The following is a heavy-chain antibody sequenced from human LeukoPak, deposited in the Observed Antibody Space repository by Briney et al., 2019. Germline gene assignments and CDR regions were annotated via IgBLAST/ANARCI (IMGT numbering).Heavy chain of an antibody. D-gene: IGHD3-9*01. V-gene: IGHV1-2*02. CDR2: INPNSGGT. J-gene: IGHJ5*02. Sequence: RASVKVSCKASGYTFTGYYMHWVRQAPGQGLEWMGWINPNSGGTNYAQKFQGRVTMTRDTSISTAYMELSRLKSDDTAMYYCARVPYYDLLTGYFRNWFDPWGQGTLVTVSS. CDR3: ARVPYYDLLTGYFRNWFDP. CDR1: GYTFTGYY.